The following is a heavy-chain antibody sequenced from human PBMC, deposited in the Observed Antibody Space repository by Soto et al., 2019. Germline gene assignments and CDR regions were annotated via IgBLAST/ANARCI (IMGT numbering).Heavy chain of an antibody. V-gene: IGHV1-18*01. CDR2: ISAYNGNT. Sequence: GASVKVSCKASGYTFTSYGISWVRQAPGQGLEWMGWISAYNGNTNYAQKLQGRVTMTTDTSTSTAYMELRSLRSDDTAVYYCARGIVVVVAADDAFDIWGQGTRVTVSS. CDR3: ARGIVVVVAADDAFDI. D-gene: IGHD2-15*01. J-gene: IGHJ3*02. CDR1: GYTFTSYG.